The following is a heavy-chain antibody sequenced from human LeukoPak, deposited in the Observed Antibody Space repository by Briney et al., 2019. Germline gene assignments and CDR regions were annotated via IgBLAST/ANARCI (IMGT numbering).Heavy chain of an antibody. J-gene: IGHJ4*02. CDR2: ISSDGSKN. CDR1: GFTFTNYA. D-gene: IGHD1-1*01. Sequence: LRLSCAASGFTFTNYAMHWVRQTPGKGLEWVALISSDGSKNIYADPVKGRFTVSRDNSKNTLYLQMNSLRAEDTAVYYCVKGLVQTTMSYSVDYWGQGALVTVSS. CDR3: VKGLVQTTMSYSVDY. V-gene: IGHV3-30*18.